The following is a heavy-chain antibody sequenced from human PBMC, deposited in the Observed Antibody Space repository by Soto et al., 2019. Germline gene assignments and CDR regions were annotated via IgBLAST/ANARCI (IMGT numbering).Heavy chain of an antibody. Sequence: SETLSLTCTVSGGSISSSYWSWIRQHPGKGLEWIGYMYNSGSTVYNPSLKSRVTISVDTSKNQFSLKLSSVTAADTAVYYCARSINPWGQGTLVTVSS. CDR3: ARSINP. CDR1: GGSISSSY. CDR2: MYNSGST. V-gene: IGHV4-59*12. D-gene: IGHD3-10*01. J-gene: IGHJ5*02.